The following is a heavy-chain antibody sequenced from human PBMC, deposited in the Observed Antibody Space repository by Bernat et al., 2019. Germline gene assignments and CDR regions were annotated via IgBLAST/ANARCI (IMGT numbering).Heavy chain of an antibody. D-gene: IGHD5-18*01. J-gene: IGHJ4*02. CDR3: ARGGYSYGSPRNFDY. Sequence: VQLVESGGGLVKPGGSLRLSCAASGFTFSSYSMNWVRQAPGKGLEWIGEINHSGSTNYNPSLKSRVTISVDTSKNQFSLKLSSVTAADTAVYYCARGGYSYGSPRNFDYWGQGTLVTVSS. CDR1: GFTFSSYS. V-gene: IGHV4-34*01. CDR2: INHSGST.